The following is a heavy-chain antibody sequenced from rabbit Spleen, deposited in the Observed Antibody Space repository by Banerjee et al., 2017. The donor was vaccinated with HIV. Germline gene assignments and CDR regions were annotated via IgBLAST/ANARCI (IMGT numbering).Heavy chain of an antibody. Sequence: QEQLEESGGDLVKPEGSLTLTCKASGFDLSNYYYVCWVRQAPGKGLEWIGCIYARSSGSTYYASWAKGRFTISKTSSTTVTLQMTSLTAADTATYFCARRDATSSDDTFKLWGPGTLVTVS. V-gene: IGHV1S45*01. J-gene: IGHJ4*01. D-gene: IGHD8-1*01. CDR1: GFDLSNYYY. CDR3: ARRDATSSDDTFKL. CDR2: IYARSSGST.